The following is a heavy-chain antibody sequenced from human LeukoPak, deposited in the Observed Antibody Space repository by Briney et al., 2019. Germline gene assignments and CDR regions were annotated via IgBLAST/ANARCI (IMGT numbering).Heavy chain of an antibody. CDR3: ARQLEGVPAALFDY. CDR2: INPNSGGT. J-gene: IGHJ4*02. V-gene: IGHV1-2*02. CDR1: GYTFTGYY. D-gene: IGHD2-2*01. Sequence: ASVKVSCKASGYTFTGYYMHWVRQAPGQGLEWMGWINPNSGGTNYAKKFQGRVTMTRDTSISTAYMELSRLRSDDTAVYYCARQLEGVPAALFDYWGQGTLVTVSS.